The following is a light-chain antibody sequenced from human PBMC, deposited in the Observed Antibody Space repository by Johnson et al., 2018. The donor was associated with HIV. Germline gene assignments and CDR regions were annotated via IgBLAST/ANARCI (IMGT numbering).Light chain of an antibody. J-gene: IGLJ1*01. Sequence: QSVLTQSPSVSAAPGQKVTISCSGSSSNIGNNYVSWYQQLPGTAPKLLIYDNNKRPSGIPDRFSGSKSGTSASLAISGLQAEDEADYYCAAWDDSLNGRYVFGTGTKVTVL. V-gene: IGLV1-51*01. CDR2: DNN. CDR1: SSNIGNNY. CDR3: AAWDDSLNGRYV.